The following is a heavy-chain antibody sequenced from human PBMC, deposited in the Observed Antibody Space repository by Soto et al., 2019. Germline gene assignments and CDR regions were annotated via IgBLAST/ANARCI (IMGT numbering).Heavy chain of an antibody. D-gene: IGHD3-16*01. CDR2: INAGNWNT. J-gene: IGHJ4*02. V-gene: IGHV1-3*01. CDR1: GYTLSSFA. Sequence: ASVKVSCKASGYTLSSFAMHWVRQAHGQRLEWMGWINAGNWNTKYSQKFQGRVTITRDTSASAAYMQLRRLTSDDTAVYYCARDMGVNDNGDYVDYWGQGTLVTVSS. CDR3: ARDMGVNDNGDYVDY.